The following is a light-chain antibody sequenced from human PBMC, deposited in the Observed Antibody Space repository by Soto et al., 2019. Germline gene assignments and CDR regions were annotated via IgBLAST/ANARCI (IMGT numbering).Light chain of an antibody. CDR3: SSYTSSSTSACV. CDR1: SSDVGGNNY. J-gene: IGLJ3*02. CDR2: DVS. V-gene: IGLV2-14*01. Sequence: QPVLTQPASVSGSPGQSITISCTETSSDVGGNNYVSWYQQYPGKAPKLMIFDVSNRPSGVSNRFSGSKSGNTASLTISGLQAEDEADYYCSSYTSSSTSACVFGGGTKLTVL.